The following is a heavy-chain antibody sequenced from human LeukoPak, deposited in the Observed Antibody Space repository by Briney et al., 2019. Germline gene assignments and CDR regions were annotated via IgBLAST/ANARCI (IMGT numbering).Heavy chain of an antibody. J-gene: IGHJ4*02. CDR3: AKDRYYYGSGSLSIDY. CDR2: ISGSGGST. V-gene: IGHV3-23*01. Sequence: GGSLSLFCAPSGFIFSSQAMSWVRQAPGKGREGFLAISGSGGSTYYADSVKGRFTISRDNSKNTLYLQMNSLRAEDTAVYYCAKDRYYYGSGSLSIDYWGQGTLVTVSS. CDR1: GFIFSSQA. D-gene: IGHD3-10*01.